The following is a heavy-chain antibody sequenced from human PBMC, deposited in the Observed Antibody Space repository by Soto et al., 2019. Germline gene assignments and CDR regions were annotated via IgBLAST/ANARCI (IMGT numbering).Heavy chain of an antibody. V-gene: IGHV3-23*01. CDR3: XXXXXXXLDILTGATNFDS. Sequence: EVHLLGSGGDLVKPGGSLRLSCEVSGFTFNNFAMSWVRQSPGKGLEWVSTISSDGDLRHYAESVKGRFTISRDNSKXXXXXXXXXXXXXXXXXXXXXXXXXXXLDILTGATNFDSWGQGTLVTVSS. CDR1: GFTFNNFA. D-gene: IGHD3-9*01. CDR2: ISSDGDLR. J-gene: IGHJ4*02.